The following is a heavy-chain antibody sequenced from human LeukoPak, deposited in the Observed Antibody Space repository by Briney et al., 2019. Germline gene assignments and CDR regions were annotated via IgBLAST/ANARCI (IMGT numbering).Heavy chain of an antibody. J-gene: IGHJ3*02. D-gene: IGHD2-15*01. CDR1: GGSISGYY. V-gene: IGHV4-59*08. CDR2: IYYSGST. CDR3: AREHGGEKVVAAAFDI. Sequence: SETLSLTCTVSGGSISGYYWSWIRQPPGKGLEWIGYIYYSGSTNYNPSLKSRVTISVDTSKNQFSLKLSSVTAADTAVYYCAREHGGEKVVAAAFDIWGQGTMVTVSS.